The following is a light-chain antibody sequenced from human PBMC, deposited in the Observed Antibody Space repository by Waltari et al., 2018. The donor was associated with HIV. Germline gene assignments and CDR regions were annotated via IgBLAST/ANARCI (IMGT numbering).Light chain of an antibody. CDR2: YDT. J-gene: IGLJ2*01. CDR3: QVSVITSDHPT. CDR1: NIGRKL. V-gene: IGLV3-21*04. Sequence: SYVLTQPPSVSVAPGQTARITCGGYNIGRKLVHWYRLKPGQAPVVVIYYDTDRPSGIPERFSGSKSDNTATLTISSVEAGDETDYYCQVSVITSDHPTFGGGTKLTVL.